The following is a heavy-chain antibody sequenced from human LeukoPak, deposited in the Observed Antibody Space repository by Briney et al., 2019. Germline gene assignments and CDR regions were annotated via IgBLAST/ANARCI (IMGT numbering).Heavy chain of an antibody. V-gene: IGHV3-7*03. CDR3: AKEGRSLQTY. Sequence: GGSLRLSCAASGFMFSSNWMSWVRLAPGRGLEWVANIKEDGTETYYVDSVKGRFTISRDNAKNSLYLQMNSLRVEDTAVYYCAKEGRSLQTYWGQGTLVTVSS. CDR1: GFMFSSNW. J-gene: IGHJ4*02. CDR2: IKEDGTET. D-gene: IGHD5-24*01.